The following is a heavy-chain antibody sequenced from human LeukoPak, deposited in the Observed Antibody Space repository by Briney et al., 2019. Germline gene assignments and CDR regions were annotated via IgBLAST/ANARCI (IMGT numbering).Heavy chain of an antibody. J-gene: IGHJ4*02. Sequence: PGRSLRLACAASGFTFSDYSMNWVRQPPGNGLEWVVSVNTVSSYIYYADSMRGRFTIPRDNAKNSLFLQMNSLRAEDTAVYYCARLRRNSDRSDFFYDYDHWGQGTLVTVSS. D-gene: IGHD3-22*01. CDR3: ARLRRNSDRSDFFYDYDH. V-gene: IGHV3-21*01. CDR2: VNTVSSYI. CDR1: GFTFSDYS.